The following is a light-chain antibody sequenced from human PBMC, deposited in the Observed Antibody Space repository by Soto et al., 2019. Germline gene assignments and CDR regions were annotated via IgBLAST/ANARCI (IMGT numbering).Light chain of an antibody. CDR3: AAWDDSLNGVV. Sequence: QAVVTQPPSASGPPGQRVTISCSGSSSNIGTNTVNWYQQLPGTAPKLLIYSNSQRPSGVPDRFSGSKSGASASLAISGLQSEDEADYFCAAWDDSLNGVVFGGGTKLTVL. J-gene: IGLJ3*02. V-gene: IGLV1-44*01. CDR1: SSNIGTNT. CDR2: SNS.